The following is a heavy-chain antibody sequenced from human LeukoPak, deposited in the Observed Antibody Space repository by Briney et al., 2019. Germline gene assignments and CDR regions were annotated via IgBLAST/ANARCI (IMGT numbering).Heavy chain of an antibody. CDR3: ARAPLTRYWCESSFDHDTFYYYMDV. Sequence: GGSLRLSCAASGFRFDDYGMTWVRQAPGKGLEWVSGINWNGISTGYADSVKGRFTISRDNAKNSLYLQMNSLRAEDTAFYYCARAPLTRYWCESSFDHDTFYYYMDVWGKGTTVTVSS. CDR2: INWNGIST. J-gene: IGHJ6*03. D-gene: IGHD3-22*01. V-gene: IGHV3-20*04. CDR1: GFRFDDYG.